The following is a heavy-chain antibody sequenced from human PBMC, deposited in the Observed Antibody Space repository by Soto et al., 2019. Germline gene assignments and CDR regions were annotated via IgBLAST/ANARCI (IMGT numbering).Heavy chain of an antibody. V-gene: IGHV1-18*01. CDR3: ARDNGGDGYNRYYYYYGMDV. J-gene: IGHJ6*02. CDR2: ISAYNGNT. Sequence: ASVKVSCKASGYTFTSYGISWVRQAPGQGLEWMGWISAYNGNTNYAQKLQGRVTMTTDTSTSTAYMELRSLRSDNPAVYYCARDNGGDGYNRYYYYYGMDVWGQGTTVTVSS. CDR1: GYTFTSYG. D-gene: IGHD7-27*01.